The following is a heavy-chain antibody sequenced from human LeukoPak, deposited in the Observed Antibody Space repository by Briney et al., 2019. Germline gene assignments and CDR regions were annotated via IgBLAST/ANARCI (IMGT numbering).Heavy chain of an antibody. CDR3: AREWQIDNRFDY. V-gene: IGHV1-69*05. Sequence: GASVKVSCKASGYTFSSYAISWVRHAPGQGLEWMGRIIPIFGTGNYAQKFQGRVTITTHESTSTAYMELSSLRSEDTAVYYCAREWQIDNRFDYWGQGTLVTVSS. J-gene: IGHJ4*02. CDR1: GYTFSSYA. CDR2: IIPIFGTG. D-gene: IGHD1-14*01.